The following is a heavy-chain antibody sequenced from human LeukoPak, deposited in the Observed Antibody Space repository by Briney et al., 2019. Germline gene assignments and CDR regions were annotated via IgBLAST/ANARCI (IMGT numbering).Heavy chain of an antibody. D-gene: IGHD1-26*01. CDR3: ARVRDSGSYYEGLDY. J-gene: IGHJ4*02. V-gene: IGHV1-69*13. Sequence: ASVTVSCKASGGTFSSYAISWVRQAPGQGLEWMGGIIPIFGTANYAQKFQGRVTITADESTSTAYMELSSLRSEDTAVYYCARVRDSGSYYEGLDYWGQGTLVTVSS. CDR2: IIPIFGTA. CDR1: GGTFSSYA.